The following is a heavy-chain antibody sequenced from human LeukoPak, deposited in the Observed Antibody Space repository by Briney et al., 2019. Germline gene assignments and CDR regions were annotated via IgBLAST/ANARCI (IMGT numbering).Heavy chain of an antibody. J-gene: IGHJ6*02. CDR2: INHSGST. CDR1: GGSFSGYY. V-gene: IGHV4-34*01. CDR3: ARGRGVLLWFGELAGMDV. Sequence: SETLSLTRAVYGGSFSGYYWSWIRQPPGKGLEWIGEINHSGSTNYNPSLKSRVTISVDTSKNQFSLKLSSVTAADTAVYYCARGRGVLLWFGELAGMDVWGQGTTVTVSS. D-gene: IGHD3-10*01.